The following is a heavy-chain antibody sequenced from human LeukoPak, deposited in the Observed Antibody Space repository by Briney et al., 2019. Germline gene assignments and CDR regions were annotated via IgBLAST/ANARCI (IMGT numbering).Heavy chain of an antibody. Sequence: GGSLRLSRAASGFTFSSYAMSWVRQAPGKGLEWVSGISGSGGSTYYADSVKGRFTISRDNSKNTLYLQMNNLRAEDTAMYYCARGAGPLFDPWGQGTLVTVSS. CDR2: ISGSGGST. CDR1: GFTFSSYA. CDR3: ARGAGPLFDP. V-gene: IGHV3-23*01. J-gene: IGHJ5*02.